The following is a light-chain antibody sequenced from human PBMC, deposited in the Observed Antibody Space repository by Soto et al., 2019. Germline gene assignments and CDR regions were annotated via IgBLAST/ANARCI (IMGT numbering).Light chain of an antibody. Sequence: QSALTQPRSVSGSPGQSVTISCTGTSSDVGGYNYVSWYQQHPGKAPKLMIYDVSKRPSGVPDRFSGSKSGNTASLTISGLQAEDEADYYCCSYAGSYTSHAFGGGTKLTVL. V-gene: IGLV2-11*01. CDR2: DVS. J-gene: IGLJ2*01. CDR3: CSYAGSYTSHA. CDR1: SSDVGGYNY.